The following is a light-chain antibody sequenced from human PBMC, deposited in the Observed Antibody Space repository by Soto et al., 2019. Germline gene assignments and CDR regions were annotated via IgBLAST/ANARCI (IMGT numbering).Light chain of an antibody. J-gene: IGKJ5*01. V-gene: IGKV3-20*01. Sequence: EIVLTPSPDTLSLSPGERATLSCRASQTVNNNYVAWYQQKPGQAPRLLIFRASNKATGIPDRFSGSGSGTDFTLTISRLEPEDFAVYYCQQYGSSSTFGQGTRREIK. CDR3: QQYGSSST. CDR1: QTVNNNY. CDR2: RAS.